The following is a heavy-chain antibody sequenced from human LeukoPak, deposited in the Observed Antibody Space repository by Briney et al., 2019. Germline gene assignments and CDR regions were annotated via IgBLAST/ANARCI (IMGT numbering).Heavy chain of an antibody. J-gene: IGHJ4*02. V-gene: IGHV4-30-2*01. Sequence: PSQTLSLTCTVSGGSISSGGYYWSWIRQPPGKGLEWIGEINHSGSTNYNPSLKSRVTISVDTSKNQFSLKLSSVTAADTAVYYCARGPGGYCSSTSCYTWKVVDYWGQGTLVTVSS. CDR1: GGSISSGGYY. CDR2: INHSGST. CDR3: ARGPGGYCSSTSCYTWKVVDY. D-gene: IGHD2-2*02.